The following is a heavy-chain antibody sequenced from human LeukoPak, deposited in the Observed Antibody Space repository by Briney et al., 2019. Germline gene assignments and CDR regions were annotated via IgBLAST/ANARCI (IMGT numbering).Heavy chain of an antibody. CDR2: IYSGGST. Sequence: GGSLRLSCAASGFTVSSNYMSWVRQAPGKGLEWVSVIYSGGSTYYADSVKGRFTISRDNSKSTLYLQMNSLRAEDTAVYYCARSRSWYGLNYFDYWGQGTLVTVSS. CDR3: ARSRSWYGLNYFDY. D-gene: IGHD6-13*01. J-gene: IGHJ4*02. V-gene: IGHV3-53*01. CDR1: GFTVSSNY.